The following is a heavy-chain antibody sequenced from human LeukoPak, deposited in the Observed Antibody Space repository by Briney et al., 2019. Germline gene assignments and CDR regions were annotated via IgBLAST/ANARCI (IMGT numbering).Heavy chain of an antibody. CDR3: AREPGIAAAGPNWFDP. J-gene: IGHJ5*02. V-gene: IGHV1-69*04. CDR2: IIPIFGIA. Sequence: SVKVSCKASGGTFCSYAISWVRQAPGQGFEWMGRIIPIFGIANYAQKFQGRVTITADKSTSTAYMELSSLRSEDTAVYYCAREPGIAAAGPNWFDPWGQGTLVTVSS. CDR1: GGTFCSYA. D-gene: IGHD6-13*01.